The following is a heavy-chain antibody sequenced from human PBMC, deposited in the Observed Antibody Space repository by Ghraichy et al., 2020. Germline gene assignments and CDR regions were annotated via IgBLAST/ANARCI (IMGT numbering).Heavy chain of an antibody. D-gene: IGHD2-2*02. CDR2: ISSSSSYI. CDR3: ARDPDIVVVPAAILRPGYYGMDV. V-gene: IGHV3-21*01. CDR1: GFTFSSYS. J-gene: IGHJ6*02. Sequence: GGSLRLSCAASGFTFSSYSMNWVRQAPGKGLEWVSSISSSSSYIYYADSVKGRFTISRDNAKNSLYLQMNSLRAEDTAVYYCARDPDIVVVPAAILRPGYYGMDVWGQGTTVTVSS.